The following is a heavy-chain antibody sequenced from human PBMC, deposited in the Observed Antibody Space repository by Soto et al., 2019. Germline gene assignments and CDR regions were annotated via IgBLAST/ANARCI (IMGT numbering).Heavy chain of an antibody. CDR2: FDPEDGET. CDR3: APRVHYYDDSGQRALFDS. CDR1: EYTLPELF. V-gene: IGHV1-24*01. D-gene: IGHD3-22*01. J-gene: IGHJ4*02. Sequence: ASVKVFFKGSEYTLPELFLHWVRQAPGKGLEWMGGFDPEDGETIYAQKFQGRVTMTEDTSTDTAYMELSSLRSEDTAVYYCAPRVHYYDDSGQRALFDSWGQGTMVTVSS.